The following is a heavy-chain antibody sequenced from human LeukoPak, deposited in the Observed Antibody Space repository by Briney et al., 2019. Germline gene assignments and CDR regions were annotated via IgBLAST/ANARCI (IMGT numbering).Heavy chain of an antibody. CDR1: GGPISSSTYY. V-gene: IGHV4-39*07. D-gene: IGHD6-13*01. CDR3: ARDILATSIAAPYY. CDR2: IFYSGRT. J-gene: IGHJ4*02. Sequence: SETLSLTCTVSGGPISSSTYYWGWIRQPPGKGLEWIGSIFYSGRTYYNPSLKSRVTMSVDTSKKQFSLRLSSVNAADTAVYYCARDILATSIAAPYYWGQGTLVTVSS.